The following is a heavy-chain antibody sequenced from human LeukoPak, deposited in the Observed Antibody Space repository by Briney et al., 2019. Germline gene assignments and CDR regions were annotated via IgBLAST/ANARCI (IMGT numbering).Heavy chain of an antibody. J-gene: IGHJ3*02. CDR1: GFTVSSNY. CDR3: ARGGAAWGTVKDVFDI. D-gene: IGHD7-27*01. CDR2: IYSGGST. Sequence: GGSLRLSCAASGFTVSSNYMSWVRQAPGKGLEWVSVIYSGGSTYYADSVKGRFTISRDNSKNTLYLQMNSLRAEDTAVYYCARGGAAWGTVKDVFDIWGQGTMVTVSS. V-gene: IGHV3-53*01.